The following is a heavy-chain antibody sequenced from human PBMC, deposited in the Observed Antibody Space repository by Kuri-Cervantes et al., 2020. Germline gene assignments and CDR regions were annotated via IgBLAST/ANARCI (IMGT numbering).Heavy chain of an antibody. V-gene: IGHV1-2*04. CDR1: GYTFTGYY. CDR3: ARESSYYDGSGYGPDLDY. Sequence: ASVKVSCKASGYTFTGYYMHWVRQAPGQGLEWMGWINPNSGGTNYAQKFQGWVTMTRDTSISTAYMELSRLRSDDTAVYYCARESSYYDGSGYGPDLDYWGQGTLVTVSS. J-gene: IGHJ4*02. D-gene: IGHD3-22*01. CDR2: INPNSGGT.